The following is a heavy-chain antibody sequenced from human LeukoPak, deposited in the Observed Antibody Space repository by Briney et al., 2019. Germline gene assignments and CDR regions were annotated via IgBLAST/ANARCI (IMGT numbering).Heavy chain of an antibody. Sequence: SETLSLTCGVSGGSITSTNYWTWVRPPPGKGLEWIGEVNLQGSTNYNPSLMGRVAISVDISENHISLQLTSVTAADTAVYYCAREGGPYRPLDYSGQGTLVTVSS. CDR2: VNLQGST. V-gene: IGHV4-4*02. CDR3: AREGGPYRPLDY. CDR1: GGSITSTNY. J-gene: IGHJ4*02.